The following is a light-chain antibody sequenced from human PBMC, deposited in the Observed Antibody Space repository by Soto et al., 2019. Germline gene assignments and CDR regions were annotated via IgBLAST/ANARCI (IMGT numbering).Light chain of an antibody. CDR2: DAS. V-gene: IGKV1-33*01. CDR3: QQYSHLIT. CDR1: ENIKKY. Sequence: DVQMTQSPSSLSASVEYRFTITCRATENIKKYVNWYQQKLGKAPKLLIYDASNLETGVPSRLSGSGSGTDFTFTISSLQPEDIPTYYCQQYSHLITFGQGTRLEIK. J-gene: IGKJ5*01.